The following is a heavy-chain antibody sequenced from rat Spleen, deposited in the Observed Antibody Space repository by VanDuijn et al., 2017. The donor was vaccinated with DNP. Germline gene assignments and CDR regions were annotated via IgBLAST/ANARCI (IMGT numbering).Heavy chain of an antibody. V-gene: IGHV2-15*01. CDR2: IWSGGST. CDR1: GFSLTNYH. J-gene: IGHJ2*01. Sequence: QVQLKESGPGLVQPSQTLSLTCTVSGFSLTNYHVDWVRQPPGKGLEWIGAIWSGGSTDYNSALKSRLSISRDTSKSQVSLEMNSLQTEDTAIYFCTREEPRILYYFSSLFDYWGQGVMVTVSS. D-gene: IGHD1-2*01. CDR3: TREEPRILYYFSSLFDY.